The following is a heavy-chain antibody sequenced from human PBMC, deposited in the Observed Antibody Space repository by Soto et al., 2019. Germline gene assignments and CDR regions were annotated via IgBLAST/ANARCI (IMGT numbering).Heavy chain of an antibody. CDR3: AKGGGSTYGYLDY. V-gene: IGHV3-7*03. J-gene: IGHJ4*02. D-gene: IGHD3-16*01. CDR2: IKQDGSET. CDR1: GFTFSSYW. Sequence: GGSLRLSCAASGFTFSSYWMSWVRQAPGKGLEWVANIKQDGSETYYVDSVKGRFTISRDNAKNSLFLQMNSLRAEDTAVYYCAKGGGSTYGYLDYWGQGTPVTVSS.